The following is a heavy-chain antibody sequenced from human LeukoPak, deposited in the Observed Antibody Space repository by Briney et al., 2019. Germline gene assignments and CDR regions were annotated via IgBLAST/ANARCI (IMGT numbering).Heavy chain of an antibody. D-gene: IGHD2-2*01. CDR1: GGSISSSSYY. CDR2: IYSSGST. Sequence: SSQTLSLTCTVSGGSISSSSYYWGWIHQPPGKGLEWIGSIYSSGSTYYNPSLKSRVTISVGTSKNQFLLKLSSVTAADTAVYYCARGRVVIPAAIYYYYYMDVWGKGTTVTVSS. J-gene: IGHJ6*03. CDR3: ARGRVVIPAAIYYYYYMDV. V-gene: IGHV4-39*07.